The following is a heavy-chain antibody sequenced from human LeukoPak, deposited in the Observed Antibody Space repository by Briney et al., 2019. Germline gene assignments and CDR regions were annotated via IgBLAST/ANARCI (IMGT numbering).Heavy chain of an antibody. J-gene: IGHJ6*03. Sequence: PGGSLRLSCAASGFTFSSYWMSWVRQAPGKGLEWVANIKQDGSEKYYVDSVKGRFTISRDNSKNSLYLQMNSLRPEDTALYYCAKGPYSSGWAGKSHYFYYMDVWGKGTTVTVSS. V-gene: IGHV3-7*03. CDR3: AKGPYSSGWAGKSHYFYYMDV. CDR1: GFTFSSYW. CDR2: IKQDGSEK. D-gene: IGHD6-19*01.